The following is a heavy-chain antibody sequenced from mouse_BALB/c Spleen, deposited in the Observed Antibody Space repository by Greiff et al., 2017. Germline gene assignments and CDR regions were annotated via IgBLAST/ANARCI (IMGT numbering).Heavy chain of an antibody. J-gene: IGHJ2*01. CDR3: ARWRRMGNYTYYFDY. CDR2: INPSTGYT. V-gene: IGHV1-7*01. D-gene: IGHD2-1*01. CDR1: GYTFTSYW. Sequence: QVQLQQSGAELAKPGASVKMSCKASGYTFTSYWMHWVKQRPGQGLEWIGYINPSTGYTEYNQKFKDKATLTADKSSSTAYMQLSSLTSEDSAVYYCARWRRMGNYTYYFDYWGQGTTLTVSS.